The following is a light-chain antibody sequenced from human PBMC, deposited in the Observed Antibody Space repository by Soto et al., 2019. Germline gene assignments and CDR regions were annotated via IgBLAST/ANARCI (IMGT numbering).Light chain of an antibody. V-gene: IGLV2-14*01. CDR1: SSDIGDYDY. CDR3: NSYATGNTRV. J-gene: IGLJ1*01. CDR2: EVS. Sequence: QSALTQPASVSGSPGQSITISCTGSSSDIGDYDYVSWYQQHPGKAPKVLISEVSNRPSGVSNRFSGSKSGNTASLTISRLQAEDEADYYCNSYATGNTRVFGTGTKVTVL.